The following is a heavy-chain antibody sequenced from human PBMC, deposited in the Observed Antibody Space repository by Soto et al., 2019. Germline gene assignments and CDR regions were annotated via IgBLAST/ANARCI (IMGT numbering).Heavy chain of an antibody. V-gene: IGHV1-18*01. CDR3: ARKTGYEVFDF. CDR1: GYPFTSYG. D-gene: IGHD5-12*01. CDR2: ISAYDDKT. Sequence: ASVKVSCKTSGYPFTSYGINWVRQAPGQGPEWMGWISAYDDKTIYSQKFQGRVTLTADTSTTTAYMELRGLRFDDTAVYYCARKTGYEVFDFWGQGTLVTVSS. J-gene: IGHJ4*02.